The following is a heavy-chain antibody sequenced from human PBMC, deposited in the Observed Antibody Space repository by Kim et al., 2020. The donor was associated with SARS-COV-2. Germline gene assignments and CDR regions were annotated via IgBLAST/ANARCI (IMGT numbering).Heavy chain of an antibody. Sequence: SETLSLTCAVYGGSFSGYYWSWIRQPPGKGLEWIGEINHSGSTNYNPSLKSRVTISVDTSKNQFSLKLSSVTAADTAVYYCARGVVRGDFDYWGQGTLVTVSS. J-gene: IGHJ4*02. CDR2: INHSGST. D-gene: IGHD3-10*01. CDR1: GGSFSGYY. CDR3: ARGVVRGDFDY. V-gene: IGHV4-34*01.